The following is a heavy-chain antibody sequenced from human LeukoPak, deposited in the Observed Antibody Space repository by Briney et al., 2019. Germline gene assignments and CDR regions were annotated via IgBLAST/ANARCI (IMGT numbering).Heavy chain of an antibody. D-gene: IGHD3-22*01. CDR3: AKNRRTTTYYYDSSGSPPGY. CDR2: ISGSGGST. V-gene: IGHV3-23*01. CDR1: GFTFSSYA. Sequence: PGGSLRLSCAASGFTFSSYAMSWVRQAPGKGLEWVSAISGSGGSTYYADSVKGRFTISRDNSKNTLYLQMNSLRAEDTAVYYCAKNRRTTTYYYDSSGSPPGYWGQGTLVTVSS. J-gene: IGHJ4*02.